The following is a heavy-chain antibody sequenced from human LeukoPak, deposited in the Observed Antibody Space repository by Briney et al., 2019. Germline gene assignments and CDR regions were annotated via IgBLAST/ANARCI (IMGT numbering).Heavy chain of an antibody. CDR2: TYYRAKWFN. Sequence: SQTLSLTCAISGDSVSSNSATWNWIRQSPSRGLEWLGRTYYRAKWFNEYAVSVKSRITINPDTSKDQFSLHLKSVTPEDTAVYYCARWGWDLLHFDSGGQGPLSTV. V-gene: IGHV6-1*01. CDR1: GDSVSSNSAT. D-gene: IGHD1-26*01. J-gene: IGHJ4*02. CDR3: ARWGWDLLHFDS.